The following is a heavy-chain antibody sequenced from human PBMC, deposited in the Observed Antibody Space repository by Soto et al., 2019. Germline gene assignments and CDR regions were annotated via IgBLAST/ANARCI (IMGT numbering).Heavy chain of an antibody. Sequence: SETLSLTCTVSGGSISSYYWSWIRQPPGKGLEWIGTIYYSGSTYYNPSLKSRVTISIDTSKNHFSLKLSSVTAADTAVYYCARSAYYYVSGSYYPQDYFDYWGQGTLVTVSS. CDR3: ARSAYYYVSGSYYPQDYFDY. D-gene: IGHD3-10*01. CDR2: IYYSGST. CDR1: GGSISSYY. V-gene: IGHV4-59*04. J-gene: IGHJ4*02.